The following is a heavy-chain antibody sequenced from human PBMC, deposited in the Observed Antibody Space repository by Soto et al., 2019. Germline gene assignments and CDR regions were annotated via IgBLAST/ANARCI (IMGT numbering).Heavy chain of an antibody. D-gene: IGHD3-10*01. CDR1: GGTYSSYT. V-gene: IGHV1-69*02. CDR3: AMSRFGELLPNHDY. J-gene: IGHJ4*02. CDR2: IIPILGIA. Sequence: SVKVSCKAFGGTYSSYTISWVRQAPGQGLEWMGRIIPILGIANYAQKFQGRVTITADKSTSTAYMELSSLRSEDTAVYYCAMSRFGELLPNHDYWGQGTLVTVSS.